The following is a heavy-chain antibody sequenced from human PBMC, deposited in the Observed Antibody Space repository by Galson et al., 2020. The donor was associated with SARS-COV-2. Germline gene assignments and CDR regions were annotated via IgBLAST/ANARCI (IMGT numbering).Heavy chain of an antibody. V-gene: IGHV3-21*01. CDR1: GFTFSDYS. J-gene: IGHJ4*02. CDR3: ARERWMASGACFDY. D-gene: IGHD5-12*01. CDR2: ISATSSHI. Sequence: GESLKISCAASGFTFSDYSINWVRQAPGKGLEWVSSISATSSHIYYADSVRGRFTISRDNAKTSLFLQLNSLRVEDTAVYYCARERWMASGACFDYWGQGSLVTVSS.